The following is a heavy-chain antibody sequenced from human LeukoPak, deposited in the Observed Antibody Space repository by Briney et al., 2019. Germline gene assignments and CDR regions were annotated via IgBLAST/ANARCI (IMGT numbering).Heavy chain of an antibody. J-gene: IGHJ1*01. CDR3: AREGFVVAAAGHVGYFQH. CDR1: GFTVSSYG. V-gene: IGHV3-33*01. CDR2: IWYDGSDK. D-gene: IGHD6-13*01. Sequence: GRSLRLSCAASGFTVSSYGMHWVRQAPGKGLELVAVIWYDGSDKYYADSVKGRFTISRDNSKNTLYLQMNSLRAEDTAVYYCAREGFVVAAAGHVGYFQHWGQGTLVTVSS.